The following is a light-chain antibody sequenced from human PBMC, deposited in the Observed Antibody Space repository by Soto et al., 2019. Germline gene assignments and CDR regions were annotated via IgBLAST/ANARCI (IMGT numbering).Light chain of an antibody. V-gene: IGLV2-14*01. J-gene: IGLJ2*01. Sequence: QSVLPQPASVSGSPGQSITISCTGTSSDVGRFNYVSWYQQHPGNPPKLIIFDVTRRPSGVSNRFSGSKSGHAASLTISGLQAEAEANYYCSSFVGTSILVVFGGGTKLTVL. CDR1: SSDVGRFNY. CDR2: DVT. CDR3: SSFVGTSILVV.